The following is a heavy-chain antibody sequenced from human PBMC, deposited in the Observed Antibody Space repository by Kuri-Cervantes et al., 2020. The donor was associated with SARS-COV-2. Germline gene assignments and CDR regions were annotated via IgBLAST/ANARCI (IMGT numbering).Heavy chain of an antibody. CDR1: SGSISSSTYY. V-gene: IGHV4-39*01. J-gene: IGHJ5*02. D-gene: IGHD6-19*01. CDR2: IHYSGNT. Sequence: SETLSLTCTVSSGSISSSTYYWGWIRQPPGKGLEWIGTIHYSGNTYYNPSLKSRVTISVDTSKNQFSLRLNSVTATDTAVYYCARHAGRYTSAHRNFGPWGQGTLVTVSS. CDR3: ARHAGRYTSAHRNFGP.